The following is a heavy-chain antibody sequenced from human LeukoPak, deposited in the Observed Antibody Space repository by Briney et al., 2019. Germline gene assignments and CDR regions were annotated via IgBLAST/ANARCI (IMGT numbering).Heavy chain of an antibody. CDR2: IYYSGST. CDR1: GGSISSYY. Sequence: SGTLSLTCTVSGGSISSYYWSWIRQPPGKGLEWIGYIYYSGSTNYNPSLKGRVTISVDTSKNQFSLKMSSVTAADTAVYYCASGYSYGLPYNYWGQGTLVTVSS. D-gene: IGHD5-18*01. CDR3: ASGYSYGLPYNY. J-gene: IGHJ4*02. V-gene: IGHV4-59*08.